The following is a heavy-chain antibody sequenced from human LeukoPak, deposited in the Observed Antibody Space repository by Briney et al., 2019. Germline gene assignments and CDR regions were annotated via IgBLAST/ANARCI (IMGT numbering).Heavy chain of an antibody. CDR2: IYYSGST. V-gene: IGHV4-30-4*01. J-gene: IGHJ4*02. CDR1: GGSISSGDYY. CDR3: ARQALAYSSSCFDY. Sequence: SETLSLTCTVSGGSISSGDYYWSWIRQPPGKGLEWIGYIYYSGSTYYNPSLKSRVTISVDTSKNQFSLKLSSVTAADTAVYYCARQALAYSSSCFDYWGQGTLVTVSS. D-gene: IGHD6-13*01.